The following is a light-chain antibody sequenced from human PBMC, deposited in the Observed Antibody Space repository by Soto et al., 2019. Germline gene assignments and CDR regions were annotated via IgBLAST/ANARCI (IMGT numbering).Light chain of an antibody. CDR3: QQSSSSVSWT. V-gene: IGKV1-39*01. Sequence: DIQLTQSPSFVSASVGARVTITCRASQNMDNHLNWFQHKPGTTPKLLIYATSNLYSGVPSRFSGSGSGTHFTLTISSLQPEDFATFYCQQSSSSVSWTFGQGTTVEVK. CDR2: ATS. J-gene: IGKJ1*01. CDR1: QNMDNH.